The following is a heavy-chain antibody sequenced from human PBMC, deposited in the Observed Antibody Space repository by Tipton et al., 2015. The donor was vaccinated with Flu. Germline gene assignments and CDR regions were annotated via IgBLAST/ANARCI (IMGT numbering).Heavy chain of an antibody. CDR3: ARRPYCSSTSCHGYYYGMDV. CDR2: IYPGDSDT. Sequence: QLVQSGAEVKKPGESLKISCKGSGYSFTSYWIGWVRQMPGKGLEWMGIIYPGDSDTRYSPSFQGQVTISADKSISTAYLQWSSLKASDTAMYYCARRPYCSSTSCHGYYYGMDVWGQGTTVTVSS. V-gene: IGHV5-51*01. D-gene: IGHD2-2*01. CDR1: GYSFTSYW. J-gene: IGHJ6*02.